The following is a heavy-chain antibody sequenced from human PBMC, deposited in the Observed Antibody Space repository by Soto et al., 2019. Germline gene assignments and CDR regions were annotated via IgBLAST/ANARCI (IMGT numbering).Heavy chain of an antibody. CDR1: GCFFSRHW. V-gene: IGHV5-51*01. CDR3: VRCPGDLPAVMDD. CDR2: IYPGDSDT. Sequence: PGEALKISWKASGCFFSRHWIGWGRQKPGKGLEWIGIIYPGDSDTRYSPSFQGQVTMSADKSTNTAYLQWSTLKASDTAMYFCVRCPGDLPAVMDDCGQGTTVTVSS. J-gene: IGHJ6*01. D-gene: IGHD2-2*01.